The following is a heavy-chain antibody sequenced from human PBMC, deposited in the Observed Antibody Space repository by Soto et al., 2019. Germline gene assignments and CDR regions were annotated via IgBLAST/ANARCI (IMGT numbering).Heavy chain of an antibody. V-gene: IGHV3-23*01. CDR3: AKDQGGFDP. J-gene: IGHJ5*02. CDR2: VSGTGGST. CDR1: GFTFNNYA. Sequence: EVQLLESGGGLVQPGGSLRLSCAASGFTFNNYAMSWVRQAPGKGLDFVSSVSGTGGSTYYADSVKGRFTISRDNSKYTLYLQMNNLRAEDTAVYYCAKDQGGFDPWGQGTLVTVSS.